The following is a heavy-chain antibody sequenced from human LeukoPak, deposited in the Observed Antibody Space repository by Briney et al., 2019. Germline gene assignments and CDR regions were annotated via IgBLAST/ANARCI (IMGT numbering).Heavy chain of an antibody. CDR1: VFTFSSYS. CDR3: AKDVYGSGSYSFDY. Sequence: PGDSLRLSCAASVFTFSSYSMSWVRQAPGKGLEWVSAISGSGGSTYYADSVKGRFTISRDNSKNTLYLQMNSLRAEDTAVYYCAKDVYGSGSYSFDYWGQGTLVTVSS. CDR2: ISGSGGST. J-gene: IGHJ4*02. V-gene: IGHV3-23*01. D-gene: IGHD3-10*01.